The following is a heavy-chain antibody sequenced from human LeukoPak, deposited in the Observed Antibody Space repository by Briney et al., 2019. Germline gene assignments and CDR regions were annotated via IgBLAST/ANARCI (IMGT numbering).Heavy chain of an antibody. D-gene: IGHD3-9*01. J-gene: IGHJ3*02. CDR3: AREGPYDILTGYSTAHAFDI. CDR2: INSDGIRT. V-gene: IGHV3-74*01. Sequence: GGSLRLACAASGFTFNSFWMYWVRQVPGKGLLWVARINSDGIRTSHADSVQGRFTISRDNANNTLYLQMNSLRAEDTAVYYCAREGPYDILTGYSTAHAFDIWGQGTMVTVSS. CDR1: GFTFNSFW.